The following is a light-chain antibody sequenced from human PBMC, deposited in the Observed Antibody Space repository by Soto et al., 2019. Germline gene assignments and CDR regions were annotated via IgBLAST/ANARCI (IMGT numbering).Light chain of an antibody. CDR2: GAS. J-gene: IGKJ1*01. CDR1: QTVSRN. CDR3: QQYGSSWT. V-gene: IGKV3-15*01. Sequence: EILMTQSPASLSVSAGDRSTLSCRASQTVSRNLALHQQTLDQAPRLLNYGASIRGTGVPARCSGSGSGTDILLIISRLEPEDVAVYYCQQYGSSWTFGQGTKVDIK.